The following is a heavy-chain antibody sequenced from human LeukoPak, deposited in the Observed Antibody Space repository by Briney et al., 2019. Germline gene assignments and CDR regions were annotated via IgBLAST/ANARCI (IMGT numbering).Heavy chain of an antibody. CDR3: ARDLYDSSGYYYGY. Sequence: ASVKVSCKASGYTFTSYGISWVRQAPGQGLEWMGWISAYNGNTSYAQKFQGRVTMTRDTSTSTVYMELSSLRSEDTAVYYCARDLYDSSGYYYGYWGQGTLVTVSS. V-gene: IGHV1-18*01. CDR2: ISAYNGNT. J-gene: IGHJ4*02. CDR1: GYTFTSYG. D-gene: IGHD3-22*01.